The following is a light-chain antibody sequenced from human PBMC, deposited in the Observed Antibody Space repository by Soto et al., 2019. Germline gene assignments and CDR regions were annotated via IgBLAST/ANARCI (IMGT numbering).Light chain of an antibody. CDR3: HQYNFWPS. CDR2: GTS. V-gene: IGKV3-15*01. Sequence: VVMTHSPATLSVSPGERATLSFRASQTVSSNLAWYQQKPGQSPRLLIYGTSTRATGVPARFSGSGSGTEFTLSISSLQSEDFAVYYCHQYNFWPSFGQGTKVDIK. CDR1: QTVSSN. J-gene: IGKJ1*01.